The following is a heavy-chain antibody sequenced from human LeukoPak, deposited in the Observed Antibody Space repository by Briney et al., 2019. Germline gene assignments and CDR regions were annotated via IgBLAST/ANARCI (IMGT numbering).Heavy chain of an antibody. CDR1: GFTFSDYY. CDR3: ARKGQKGYCSSTSCPPWYFDL. J-gene: IGHJ2*01. V-gene: IGHV3-11*01. D-gene: IGHD2-2*01. Sequence: GGSLRLSCAASGFTFSDYYMSWIRQAPGKGLEWVSYISSSGSTIYYADSVKGRFTISRDNAKNSLYLQMNSLRAEDTAVYYCARKGQKGYCSSTSCPPWYFDLWGRGILVTVSS. CDR2: ISSSGSTI.